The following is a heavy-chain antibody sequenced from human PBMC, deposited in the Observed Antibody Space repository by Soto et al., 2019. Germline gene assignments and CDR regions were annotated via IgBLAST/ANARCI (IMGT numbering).Heavy chain of an antibody. CDR2: IIPILGIA. CDR1: GGTFSSYT. J-gene: IGHJ6*03. V-gene: IGHV1-69*04. CDR3: ARDKLAEQLVLGGSYYYYYMDV. D-gene: IGHD6-13*01. Sequence: GASVKVSCKASGGTFSSYTISWVRQAPGQGLEWMGRIIPILGIANYAQKFQGRVTITADKSTSTAYMELSSLRSEDTAVYYCARDKLAEQLVLGGSYYYYYMDVWGKGTTVTVSS.